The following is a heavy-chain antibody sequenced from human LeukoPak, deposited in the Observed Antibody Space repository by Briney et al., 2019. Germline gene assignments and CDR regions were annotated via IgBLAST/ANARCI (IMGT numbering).Heavy chain of an antibody. CDR2: IWYDGSNK. Sequence: PGRSLRLSCAASGFTFSSYGMHWVRQAPGKGLEWVALIWYDGSNKYYADSVKGRFTISRDNSKNTLYLQMNSLRAEDTAVYYCAKEGPYGDFDYWGQGTLVTVSS. D-gene: IGHD4-17*01. J-gene: IGHJ4*02. CDR3: AKEGPYGDFDY. V-gene: IGHV3-33*06. CDR1: GFTFSSYG.